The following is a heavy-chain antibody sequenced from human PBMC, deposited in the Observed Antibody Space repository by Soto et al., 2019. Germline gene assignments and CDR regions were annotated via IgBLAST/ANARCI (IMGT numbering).Heavy chain of an antibody. CDR3: ARDRCFDGSCYSASDF. V-gene: IGHV3-48*02. CDR1: GFSFSAYD. D-gene: IGHD2-15*01. CDR2: ISTTSFTI. J-gene: IGHJ4*02. Sequence: GGSLRLSCVASGFSFSAYDMDWVRQAPGKAPEWIAHISTTSFTIYYADSVKGRFTISRDNVRNSLYLEMKSLRDEDTAVYYCARDRCFDGSCYSASDFWGQGIQVTVSS.